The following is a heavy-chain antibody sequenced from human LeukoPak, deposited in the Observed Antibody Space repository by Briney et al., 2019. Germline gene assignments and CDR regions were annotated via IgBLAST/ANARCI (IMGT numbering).Heavy chain of an antibody. V-gene: IGHV4-34*01. Sequence: SETLSLTCAVYGGSFSGYYWSWIRQPPGKGLEWIGEINHSGSTSYNPSLKSRVTISVDTSKNQFSLKLSSVTAADTAVYYRARGARWTYYYGSGSYYKGNSWFDPWGQGTLVTVSS. CDR3: ARGARWTYYYGSGSYYKGNSWFDP. J-gene: IGHJ5*02. CDR2: INHSGST. CDR1: GGSFSGYY. D-gene: IGHD3-10*01.